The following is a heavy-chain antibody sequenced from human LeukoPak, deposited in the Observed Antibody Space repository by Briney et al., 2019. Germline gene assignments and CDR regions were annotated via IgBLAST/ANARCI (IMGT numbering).Heavy chain of an antibody. CDR1: GFTFSSYS. CDR3: ARSGFSRLYYYYYYMDV. J-gene: IGHJ6*03. V-gene: IGHV3-21*01. Sequence: GGSLRLSCAASGFTFSSYSMNWVRQAPGKGLEWVSSISSSSSYIYYADSVKGRFTISRDNAKNSLYLQMNSLRAEDMAVYYCARSGFSRLYYYYYYMDVWGKGTTVTVSS. CDR2: ISSSSSYI.